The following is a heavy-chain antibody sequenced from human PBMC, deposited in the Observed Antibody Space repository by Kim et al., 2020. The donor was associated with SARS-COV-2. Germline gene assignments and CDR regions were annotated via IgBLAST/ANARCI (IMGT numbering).Heavy chain of an antibody. CDR3: ARKXXDWNCVMDV. V-gene: IGHV3-30*04. Sequence: GGSLRLSCAASGFTFSSYAMHWVRQAPGKGLEWVAVISYDGSNKYYADSVKGRFTNSRDNSKNTLYLQMNSLRAEDTAVYYCARKXXDWNCVMDVWGQGTXVTVSS. J-gene: IGHJ6*02. D-gene: IGHD1-1*01. CDR1: GFTFSSYA. CDR2: ISYDGSNK.